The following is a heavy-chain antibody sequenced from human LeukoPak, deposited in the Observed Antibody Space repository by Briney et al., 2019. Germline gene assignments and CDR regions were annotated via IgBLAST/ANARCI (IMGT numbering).Heavy chain of an antibody. CDR1: GGSISSSSYY. J-gene: IGHJ6*03. CDR2: INHSGST. V-gene: IGHV4-39*07. D-gene: IGHD6-6*01. Sequence: SETLSLTCTVSGGSISSSSYYWSWIRQPPGKGLKWIGEINHSGSTNYNPSLKSRVTISVDTSKNQFSLKLSSVTAADTAVYYCAREKKYPQYRNYYYMDVWGKGTTVTVSS. CDR3: AREKKYPQYRNYYYMDV.